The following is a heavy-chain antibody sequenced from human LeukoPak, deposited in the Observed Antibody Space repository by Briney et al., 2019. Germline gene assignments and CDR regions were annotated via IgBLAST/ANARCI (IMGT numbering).Heavy chain of an antibody. CDR3: ARDRGYYESSGYYEFDY. D-gene: IGHD3-22*01. CDR1: GGSFSGYY. V-gene: IGHV4-34*01. Sequence: SETLSLTCAVYGGSFSGYYWSWIRQPPGKGLEWIGEINHSGSTNYNPSLKSRVTISVDTSKNQFSLKLSSVTAADTAVYYCARDRGYYESSGYYEFDYWGQGTLVTVSS. J-gene: IGHJ4*02. CDR2: INHSGST.